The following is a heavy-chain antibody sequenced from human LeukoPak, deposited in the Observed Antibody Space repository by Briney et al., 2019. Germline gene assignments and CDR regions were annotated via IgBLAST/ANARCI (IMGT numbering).Heavy chain of an antibody. Sequence: GGSLRLSCAASGFTFSSYAMHWVRQAPGKGLEWVAVISYDGINKYYADSVKGRFTISRDNSKNTLYLQMNSLRAEDTAVYYCARENGYSSGPFDYWGQGTLVTVSS. CDR1: GFTFSSYA. CDR3: ARENGYSSGPFDY. CDR2: ISYDGINK. J-gene: IGHJ4*02. D-gene: IGHD6-19*01. V-gene: IGHV3-30-3*01.